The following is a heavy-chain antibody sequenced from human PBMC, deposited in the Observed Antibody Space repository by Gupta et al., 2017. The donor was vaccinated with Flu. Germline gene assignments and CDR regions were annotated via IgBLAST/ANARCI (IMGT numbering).Heavy chain of an antibody. J-gene: IGHJ5*02. CDR1: SW. CDR2: IYHSGAT. Sequence: SWWNGVRQSRGKGLEWIGEIYHSGATNYNPSLASRVTRSVDNSKNQFSRKLTSLTAASTAVEYWATTRGGVSAEFDPWGQGTRVTVSS. D-gene: IGHD2-8*01. CDR3: ATTRGGVSAEFDP. V-gene: IGHV4-4*02.